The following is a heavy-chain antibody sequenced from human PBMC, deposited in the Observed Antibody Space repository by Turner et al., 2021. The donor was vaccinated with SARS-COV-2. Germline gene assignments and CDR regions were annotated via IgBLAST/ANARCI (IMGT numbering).Heavy chain of an antibody. CDR2: INTRGDST. V-gene: IGHV3-23*01. J-gene: IGHJ6*02. CDR3: AREMPPQQYYGMDV. CDR1: GFTFSNYD. D-gene: IGHD2-2*01. Sequence: EVQLLESGGGLVQPGESLRLSCAASGFTFSNYDMSWLRQAPGKGPEWVSSINTRGDSTFFADSVKGRFTISRDNSKNTLYLQMNSLRAEDTAVYYCAREMPPQQYYGMDVWGQGTTVTVSS.